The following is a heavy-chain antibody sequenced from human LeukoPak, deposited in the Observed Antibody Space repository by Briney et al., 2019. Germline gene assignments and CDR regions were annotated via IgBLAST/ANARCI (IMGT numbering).Heavy chain of an antibody. J-gene: IGHJ4*02. CDR2: IKKDGSEK. CDR1: GFTFSSYW. Sequence: GGSLRLSCAASGFTFSSYWMSWVRQAPGKGLEWVANIKKDGSEKYYVDSVKGRFTISRDNAKKSLYLQMDSLRAEDTAVYYCARHLSGITGYTYGRGIDYWGQGTLLTVSS. V-gene: IGHV3-7*01. CDR3: ARHLSGITGYTYGRGIDY. D-gene: IGHD5-18*01.